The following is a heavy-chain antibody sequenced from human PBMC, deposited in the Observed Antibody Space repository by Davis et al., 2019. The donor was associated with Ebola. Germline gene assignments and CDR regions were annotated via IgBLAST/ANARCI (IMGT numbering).Heavy chain of an antibody. J-gene: IGHJ4*02. V-gene: IGHV3-49*04. D-gene: IGHD5-18*01. CDR1: GFTFGDYA. CDR3: TRDFLSGYSYGSGGIDY. CDR2: IRSKAYGGTT. Sequence: PGGSLRLSCTASGFTFGDYAMSWVRQAPGKGLEWVGFIRSKAYGGTTEYAASVKGRFTISRDDSKSIAYLQMNSLKTEDTAVYYCTRDFLSGYSYGSGGIDYWGQGTLVTVSS.